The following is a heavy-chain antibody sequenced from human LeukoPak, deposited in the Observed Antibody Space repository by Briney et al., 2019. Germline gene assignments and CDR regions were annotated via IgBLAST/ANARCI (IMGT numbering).Heavy chain of an antibody. J-gene: IGHJ3*02. V-gene: IGHV3-21*01. CDR2: ISSSSSYI. CDR3: ARGDIVGATGRAFDI. CDR1: GFTFSSYS. D-gene: IGHD1-26*01. Sequence: GGSLRLSCAASGFTFSSYSMNWVRQAPGKGLEWVSSISSSSSYIYYADSVKGRFTISRDNAKNSLYLQMNSLRAEDTAVYYCARGDIVGATGRAFDIWGQGTMVTVSS.